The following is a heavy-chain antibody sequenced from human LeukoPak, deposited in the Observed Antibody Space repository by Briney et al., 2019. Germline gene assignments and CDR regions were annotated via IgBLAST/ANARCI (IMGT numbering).Heavy chain of an antibody. CDR1: GFTFNSYS. D-gene: IGHD6-19*01. CDR2: ISSSSSYI. V-gene: IGHV3-21*01. J-gene: IGHJ4*02. Sequence: GGSLRLSCVASGFTFNSYSMNWVRQAPGKGLEWVSSISSSSSYIYYADSVKGRFTISRDNAKNSLYLQMNSLRAEDTAVYYCARDHNYHSGWYPDYWGQGTLVTVSS. CDR3: ARDHNYHSGWYPDY.